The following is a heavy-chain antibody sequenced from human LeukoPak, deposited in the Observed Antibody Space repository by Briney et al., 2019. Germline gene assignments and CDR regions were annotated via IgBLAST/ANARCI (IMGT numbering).Heavy chain of an antibody. J-gene: IGHJ4*02. CDR1: GFTFSSYA. V-gene: IGHV3-30*01. Sequence: GRSLRLSCAASGFTFSSYAMQWVRQAPGKGLEWVAVISYDGSNRYYADSVKGRFTISRDNSKNTLYLQMNSRRAEDPAVYYWARDRDGYNFPFNLPDYWGQGTLVTVSS. D-gene: IGHD5-24*01. CDR3: ARDRDGYNFPFNLPDY. CDR2: ISYDGSNR.